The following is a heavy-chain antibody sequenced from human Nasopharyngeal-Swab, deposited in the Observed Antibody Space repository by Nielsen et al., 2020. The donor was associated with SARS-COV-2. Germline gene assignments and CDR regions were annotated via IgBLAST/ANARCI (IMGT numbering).Heavy chain of an antibody. CDR2: IRSKANSYAT. Sequence: GESLKISCVASGFTFSGSAMHWVRQASGKGLEWVGRIRSKANSYATAYAASVKGRFTISRDDSKNTAYLQMNSLKTEDTAVYYCTRTIARGDYWGQGTLVTVSS. J-gene: IGHJ4*02. CDR1: GFTFSGSA. D-gene: IGHD6-13*01. CDR3: TRTIARGDY. V-gene: IGHV3-73*01.